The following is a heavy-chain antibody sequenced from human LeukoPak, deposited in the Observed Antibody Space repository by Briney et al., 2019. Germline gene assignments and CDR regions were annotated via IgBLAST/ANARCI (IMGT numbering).Heavy chain of an antibody. Sequence: GGSLRLSCAASGFTFSSYSMNWVRQAPGKGLEWVSYISSSSSTMYYADSVKGRFTISRDNAKNSLYLQMNSLRAEDTAVYYCARGNRAGYSGYGVYYYYGMDVWGQGTTVTVSS. CDR1: GFTFSSYS. CDR3: ARGNRAGYSGYGVYYYYGMDV. CDR2: ISSSSSTM. V-gene: IGHV3-48*01. J-gene: IGHJ6*02. D-gene: IGHD5-12*01.